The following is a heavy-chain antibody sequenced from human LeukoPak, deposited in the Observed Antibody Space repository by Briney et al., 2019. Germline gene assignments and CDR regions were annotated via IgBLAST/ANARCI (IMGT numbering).Heavy chain of an antibody. Sequence: GESLKISCAASGFTFSSYSMNWVRQAPGKGLEWVSSISSSSSYIYYADSVKGRFTISRDNAKNSLYLQMNSLRTEDTAVYYCARDQRGNFDYWGQGTLVTVSS. CDR3: ARDQRGNFDY. J-gene: IGHJ4*02. CDR2: ISSSSSYI. CDR1: GFTFSSYS. V-gene: IGHV3-21*01.